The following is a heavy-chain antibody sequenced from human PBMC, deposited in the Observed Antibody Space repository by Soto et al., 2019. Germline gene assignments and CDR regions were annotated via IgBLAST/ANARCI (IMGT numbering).Heavy chain of an antibody. CDR3: ARGPTGP. V-gene: IGHV4-59*01. CDR1: GGSISSYY. Sequence: PSETLSLTCTVSGGSISSYYWSWIRQPPGKGLEWIGYIYYSGSTNYNPSLKSRVTISVDTSKNQFSLKLSSVTAADTAVYYCARGPTGPWGQGTLVTVSS. J-gene: IGHJ5*02. D-gene: IGHD4-17*01. CDR2: IYYSGST.